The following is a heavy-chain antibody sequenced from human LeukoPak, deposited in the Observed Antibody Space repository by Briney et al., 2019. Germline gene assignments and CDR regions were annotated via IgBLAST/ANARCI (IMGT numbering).Heavy chain of an antibody. CDR3: AREAPYSSSWYDAFDI. CDR2: IKQDGSEK. V-gene: IGHV3-7*01. J-gene: IGHJ3*02. D-gene: IGHD6-13*01. CDR1: GFTFSSYW. Sequence: QTGGSLRLSCAASGFTFSSYWMSWVRQAPGKGLEWVANIKQDGSEKYYVDSVKGRFTISRDNAKNSLYLQMNSLRAEDTAVYYCAREAPYSSSWYDAFDIWGQGTMVTVSS.